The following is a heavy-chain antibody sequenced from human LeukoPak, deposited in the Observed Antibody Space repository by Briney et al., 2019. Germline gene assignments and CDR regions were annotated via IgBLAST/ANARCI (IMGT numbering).Heavy chain of an antibody. Sequence: GGSLRLSCAVSGLTFSSYWMTWVRQAPGKGLELVANIKQDCSEKYYVDAVKVRFTISRDNPKNSLDLQMSSVRAEDTAVYYCARVGCTSTSCLANWGQGTLVTVSS. CDR2: IKQDCSEK. J-gene: IGHJ4*02. CDR1: GLTFSSYW. V-gene: IGHV3-7*01. D-gene: IGHD2-2*01. CDR3: ARVGCTSTSCLAN.